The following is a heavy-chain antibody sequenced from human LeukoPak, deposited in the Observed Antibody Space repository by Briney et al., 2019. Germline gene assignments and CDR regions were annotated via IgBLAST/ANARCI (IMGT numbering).Heavy chain of an antibody. V-gene: IGHV3-23*01. CDR3: ARNENSGWGYFDY. CDR2: IGGSNGIT. CDR1: RFTFNSYA. Sequence: GGSLRLSCAGSRFTFNSYAMSWVRHAPGKGLEWVSVIGGSNGITFYVGSVKGRFTISRDNSKDTLYLQMNSLRAEDTAVYYCARNENSGWGYFDYWGQGTLVTVSS. D-gene: IGHD5-12*01. J-gene: IGHJ4*02.